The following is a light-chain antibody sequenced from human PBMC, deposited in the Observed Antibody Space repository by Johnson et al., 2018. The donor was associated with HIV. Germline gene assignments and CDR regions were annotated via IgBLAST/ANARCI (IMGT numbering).Light chain of an antibody. J-gene: IGLJ1*01. Sequence: QSVLTQPPSVSAAAGQKVTISCSGSSSNIDSNSVSWYQQFSGTAPKVLIYENNKRPSGIPDRFSGSKSGTSATLVITGLQTGDEADYYCATCDNSLRVFGTGTKVSVL. CDR3: ATCDNSLRV. V-gene: IGLV1-51*02. CDR1: SSNIDSNS. CDR2: ENN.